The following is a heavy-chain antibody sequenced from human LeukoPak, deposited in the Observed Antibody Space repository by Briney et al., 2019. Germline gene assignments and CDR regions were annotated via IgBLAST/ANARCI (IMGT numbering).Heavy chain of an antibody. V-gene: IGHV3-23*01. CDR3: AKDRDDGSGTDYFDY. Sequence: PGGSLRLSCAASGFTFSSYSMSWVRQAPGKGLEWVSSITASGGGTFYADSVKGQFTISRDNSKNTLYLQMNSLRAEDTAVYYCAKDRDDGSGTDYFDYWGQGTLVTVSS. CDR2: ITASGGGT. CDR1: GFTFSSYS. D-gene: IGHD3-10*01. J-gene: IGHJ4*02.